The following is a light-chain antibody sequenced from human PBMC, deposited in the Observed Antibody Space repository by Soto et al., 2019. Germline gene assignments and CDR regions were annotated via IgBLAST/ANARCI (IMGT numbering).Light chain of an antibody. CDR2: EVS. Sequence: QSALTQPASVSGSPGQSITISCTGTSSDIGGYKYVSWYQQHPGKAPKLIIYEVSNLPSGVSNRFSGAKSGNTASLTISGLQAEDEADYYCSSFTRSSTVVFGGGTKLTVL. CDR3: SSFTRSSTVV. J-gene: IGLJ2*01. V-gene: IGLV2-14*01. CDR1: SSDIGGYKY.